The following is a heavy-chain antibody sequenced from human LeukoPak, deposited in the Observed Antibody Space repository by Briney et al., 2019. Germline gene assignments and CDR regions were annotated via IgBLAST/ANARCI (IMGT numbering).Heavy chain of an antibody. CDR1: GYSFTNYW. CDR3: ARSYYYGSGSYICFDP. Sequence: GESLKISCKGSGYSFTNYWIGWVRQMPGKGLEWMGITYPDDSDTRYNPSFQGQVTISADKSISTAYLQWSSLKASDTAMYYCARSYYYGSGSYICFDPWGQGTLVTVSS. J-gene: IGHJ5*02. V-gene: IGHV5-51*01. CDR2: TYPDDSDT. D-gene: IGHD3-10*01.